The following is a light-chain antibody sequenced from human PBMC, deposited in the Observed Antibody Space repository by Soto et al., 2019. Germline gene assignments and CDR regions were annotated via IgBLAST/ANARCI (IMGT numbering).Light chain of an antibody. Sequence: QSVLTQPASVSGSPGQSITIPCTGSSSDVGGYNYVSWYQHLPGKAPKLIIYDVTNRPSGVSNRFSGSKSGNTASLTISGLQAEDEADYYCSSYTSSSTYVFGTGTKVTVL. J-gene: IGLJ1*01. V-gene: IGLV2-14*03. CDR1: SSDVGGYNY. CDR2: DVT. CDR3: SSYTSSSTYV.